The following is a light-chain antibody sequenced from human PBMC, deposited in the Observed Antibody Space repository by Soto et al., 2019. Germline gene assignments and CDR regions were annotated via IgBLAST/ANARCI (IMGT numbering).Light chain of an antibody. Sequence: LRQERGSLSLSPGERATLSCRASQSVSSYLAWYQQKPGQAPRLLIYGASSRATGIPDRFSGSGSGTDFTLTISRLEPEDFAVYYCHQYGSSPWTFGQGTKVDIK. V-gene: IGKV3-20*01. CDR2: GAS. J-gene: IGKJ1*01. CDR3: HQYGSSPWT. CDR1: QSVSSY.